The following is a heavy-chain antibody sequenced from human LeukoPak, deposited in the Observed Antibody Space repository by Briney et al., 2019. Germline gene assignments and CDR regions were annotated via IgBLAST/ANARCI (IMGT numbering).Heavy chain of an antibody. J-gene: IGHJ6*03. CDR2: IYYSGST. V-gene: IGHV4-59*01. CDR1: GGSISSYY. CDR3: ARSSSYYDFWSGYLSNYYYYMDV. D-gene: IGHD3-3*01. Sequence: SETLSLTCTVSGGSISSYYWSWIRQPPGKGLEWIGYIYYSGSTNYNPSLKSRVTISVDTSKNQFSLKLSSVTAADTAVYYCARSSSYYDFWSGYLSNYYYYMDVWGKGTTVTVSS.